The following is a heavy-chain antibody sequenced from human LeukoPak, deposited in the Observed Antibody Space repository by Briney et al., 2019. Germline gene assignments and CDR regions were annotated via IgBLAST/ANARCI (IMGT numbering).Heavy chain of an antibody. CDR3: AKDSGYYDSSGSGFDY. CDR1: GFTFSSYA. V-gene: IGHV3-30*04. J-gene: IGHJ4*02. D-gene: IGHD3-22*01. Sequence: PGRSLRLSCAASGFTFSSYAMHWVRQAPGKGLEWVAVISYDGSNKYYADSVKGRFTISRDNSKNTLYLQMNSLRAEDTAVYYCAKDSGYYDSSGSGFDYWGQGTLVTVSS. CDR2: ISYDGSNK.